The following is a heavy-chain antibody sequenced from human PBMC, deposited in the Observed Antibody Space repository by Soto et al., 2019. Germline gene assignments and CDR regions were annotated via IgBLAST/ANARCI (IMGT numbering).Heavy chain of an antibody. V-gene: IGHV3-33*08. CDR2: IWYDGSNK. CDR1: GFTFSSYA. D-gene: IGHD6-13*01. Sequence: QVQLVESGGGVVQPGRSLRLSCAASGFTFSSYAMHWVRQAPGKGLEWVAVIWYDGSNKYYADSVKGRFTISRDNSKNTLYLQMNSLRAEDTAVYYCARAHRAAAFDYWGQGTLVTVSS. J-gene: IGHJ4*02. CDR3: ARAHRAAAFDY.